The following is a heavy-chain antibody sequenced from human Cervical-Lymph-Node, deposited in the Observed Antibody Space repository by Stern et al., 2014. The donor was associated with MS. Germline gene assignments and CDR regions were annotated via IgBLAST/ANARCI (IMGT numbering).Heavy chain of an antibody. D-gene: IGHD6-19*01. J-gene: IGHJ4*02. CDR2: FHYTGST. Sequence: QVQLQESGPRQVKSSETLSLTCNVSGDSITRGFYYWGWIRQTPGKGLQWIGNFHYTGSTYSNPSLRSRVTISADTSRNQFSLRLSSVTAADTAVYYCARRDGSGSYYFDFWGQGTLVTVSS. V-gene: IGHV4-39*01. CDR1: GDSITRGFYY. CDR3: ARRDGSGSYYFDF.